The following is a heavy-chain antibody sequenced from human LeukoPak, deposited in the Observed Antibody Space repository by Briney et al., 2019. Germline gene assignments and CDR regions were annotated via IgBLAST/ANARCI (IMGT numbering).Heavy chain of an antibody. CDR2: ISGSGGST. V-gene: IGHV3-23*01. D-gene: IGHD1-26*01. CDR1: GFTFSSYA. J-gene: IGHJ6*03. CDR3: ARANGELWDDIYYYYMDV. Sequence: GGSLRLSCAASGFTFSSYAMSWVRQAPGKGLEWVSAISGSGGSTYYADSVKGRFTVSRDISENTLYLQMNSLRAEDTAVYYCARANGELWDDIYYYYMDVWGKGTTVTVSS.